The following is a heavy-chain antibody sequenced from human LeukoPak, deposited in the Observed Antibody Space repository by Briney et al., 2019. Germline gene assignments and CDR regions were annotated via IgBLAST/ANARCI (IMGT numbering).Heavy chain of an antibody. CDR3: ATERPDSRVLDY. CDR1: GFTFSSYS. V-gene: IGHV3-48*01. CDR2: ISSSSSTI. Sequence: GGSLRLSCAASGFTFSSYSMDWVRQAPGKGLEWVSYISSSSSTIYYADPVKGRFTISRDNSKNTLYLQMNSLRVEDSAVYYCATERPDSRVLDYWGQGLVVTVSS. D-gene: IGHD3-10*01. J-gene: IGHJ4*02.